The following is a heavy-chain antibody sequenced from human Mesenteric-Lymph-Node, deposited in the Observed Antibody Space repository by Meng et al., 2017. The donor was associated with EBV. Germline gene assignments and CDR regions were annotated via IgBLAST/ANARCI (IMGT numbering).Heavy chain of an antibody. CDR1: GDSVSSNSAA. V-gene: IGHV6-1*01. J-gene: IGHJ4*02. CDR3: ARATSGFNS. Sequence: VQVEQSGPGLVKPSQTPSLTCDISGDSVSSNSAAWNWIRQSPLRGLEWLGRTYYMSKWYNDYAVSVKSRISINPDTSKNQFSLQLNSVTPEDTAVYYCARATSGFNSWGQGTLVTVSS. CDR2: TYYMSKWYN. D-gene: IGHD6-25*01.